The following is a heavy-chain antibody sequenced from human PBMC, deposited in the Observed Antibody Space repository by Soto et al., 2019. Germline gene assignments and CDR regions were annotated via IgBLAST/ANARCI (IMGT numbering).Heavy chain of an antibody. D-gene: IGHD3-16*01. CDR3: VHRRRDAGPNGDY. CDR2: IFWNDDG. J-gene: IGHJ4*02. V-gene: IGHV2-5*01. CDR1: GLSLTTSGVG. Sequence: AGPTLVNPTQTLTLTCTFLGLSLTTSGVGVDWILPPPGKALEWLALIFWNDDGRYSTSLKSRLPVTKDDSKNQVVLTMTDMDPGDTATYYCVHRRRDAGPNGDYWGPGILVTVSS.